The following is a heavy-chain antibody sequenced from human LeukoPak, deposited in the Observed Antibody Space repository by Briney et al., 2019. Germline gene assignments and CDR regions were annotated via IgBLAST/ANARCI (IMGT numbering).Heavy chain of an antibody. CDR1: GFTFSSYG. D-gene: IGHD3-22*01. Sequence: PGRSLRLSCAASGFTFSSYGMHWVRQAPGKGLEWVAVISYDGSNKYYADSVKGRFTISRDNSKNTLYLQMNSLRAEDTAVYYCARGVRYYDSSGYPGSDYWGQGTLVTVSS. V-gene: IGHV3-30*03. CDR2: ISYDGSNK. CDR3: ARGVRYYDSSGYPGSDY. J-gene: IGHJ4*02.